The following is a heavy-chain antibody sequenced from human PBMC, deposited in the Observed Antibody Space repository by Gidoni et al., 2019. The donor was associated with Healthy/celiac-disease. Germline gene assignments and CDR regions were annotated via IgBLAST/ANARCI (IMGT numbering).Heavy chain of an antibody. CDR1: GFTFDAYA. CDR3: AKDIGYSGYVMGY. V-gene: IGHV3-9*01. J-gene: IGHJ4*02. Sequence: VQPGRSLRLSCAASGFTFDAYAMHWVRQAPGKGLEWVSGISWNSGSIGYADSVKGRLTISRDNAKNSLYLQMNSLRAEDTALYYCAKDIGYSGYVMGYWGQVTLVTVSS. CDR2: ISWNSGSI. D-gene: IGHD5-12*01.